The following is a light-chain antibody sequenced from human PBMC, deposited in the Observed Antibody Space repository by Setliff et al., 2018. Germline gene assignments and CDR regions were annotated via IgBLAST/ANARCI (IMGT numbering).Light chain of an antibody. J-gene: IGLJ1*01. CDR2: EVS. V-gene: IGLV2-14*01. CDR3: TSYTRSDSYV. CDR1: SSDVGDYDS. Sequence: QSVLSQPASVSGSPGQSITISCTGTSSDVGDYDSVSWYQQHPGKAPKLMIYEVSNRPSGVSNRFSGSKSANAASLTISGLQAEDEADYYCTSYTRSDSYVFGTGTRSPS.